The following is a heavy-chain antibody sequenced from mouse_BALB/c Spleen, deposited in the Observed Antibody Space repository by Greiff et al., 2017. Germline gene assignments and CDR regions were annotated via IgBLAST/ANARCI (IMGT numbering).Heavy chain of an antibody. D-gene: IGHD2-1*01. CDR1: GFTFSDYY. V-gene: IGHV5-4*02. J-gene: IGHJ3*01. Sequence: EVMLVESGGGLVKPGGSLKLSCAASGFTFSDYYMYWVRQTPEKRLEWVATISDGGSYTYYPDSVKGRFTISRDNAKNNLYLQMSSLKSEDTAMYYCARDNGNYGGFAYWGQGTLVTVSA. CDR2: ISDGGSYT. CDR3: ARDNGNYGGFAY.